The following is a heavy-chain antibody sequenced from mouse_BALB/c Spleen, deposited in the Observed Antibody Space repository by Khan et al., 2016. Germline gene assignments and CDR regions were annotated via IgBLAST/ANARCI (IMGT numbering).Heavy chain of an antibody. J-gene: IGHJ2*01. CDR3: ARWGYGNYYFDY. CDR2: ISYSGST. V-gene: IGHV3-2*02. D-gene: IGHD2-1*01. Sequence: EVQLQESGPGLVKPSQSLSLTCTVTGYSITSDYAWNWIRQFPGNKLEWMGYISYSGSTSYNPSLKSRISITRDTSKNQFFLQLNSVTTEDTATYYAARWGYGNYYFDYWGQGTTLTVSS. CDR1: GYSITSDYA.